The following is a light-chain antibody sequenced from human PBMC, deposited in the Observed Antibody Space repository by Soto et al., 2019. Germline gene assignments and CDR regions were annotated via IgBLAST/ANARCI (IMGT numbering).Light chain of an antibody. CDR3: SSYTSSSTLV. V-gene: IGLV2-14*02. CDR2: KGT. J-gene: IGLJ2*01. CDR1: SSDVGAYNS. Sequence: QSALAQPASVSGSPGQSITISCTGTSSDVGAYNSVSWYQQHPHRAPQVIIYKGTQRPSGVSNRFSGSTSGNAASLTISALQTDDEADYFCSSYTSSSTLVFGGETKVTVL.